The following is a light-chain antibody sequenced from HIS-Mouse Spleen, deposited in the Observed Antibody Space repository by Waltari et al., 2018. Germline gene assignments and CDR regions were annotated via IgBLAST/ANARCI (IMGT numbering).Light chain of an antibody. V-gene: IGLV2-23*01. CDR3: CSYAGSSTWV. Sequence: QSALTQPASVSGSPGQSIPISCTGTSRDVGRSNLVPWYQQHPGKAPKLMIYEGSKRPSGVSNRFSGSKSGNTASLTISGLQAEDEADYYCCSYAGSSTWVFGGGTKLTVL. CDR2: EGS. J-gene: IGLJ3*02. CDR1: SRDVGRSNL.